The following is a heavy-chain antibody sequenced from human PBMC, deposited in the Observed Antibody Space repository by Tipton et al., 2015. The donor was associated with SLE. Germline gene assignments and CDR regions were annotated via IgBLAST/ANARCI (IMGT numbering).Heavy chain of an antibody. Sequence: TLSLTCTVSGGSSSSYYWSWIRQPPGKGLEWIGNIYYSGNTNYNPSLKGRFTISRDNAKNSLYLQMNSLRAEDTAVYYCARDSITWSYYGMDVWGQGTTVTVSS. CDR3: ARDSITWSYYGMDV. D-gene: IGHD3-10*01. J-gene: IGHJ6*02. CDR1: GGSSSSYY. CDR2: IYYSGNT. V-gene: IGHV4-59*12.